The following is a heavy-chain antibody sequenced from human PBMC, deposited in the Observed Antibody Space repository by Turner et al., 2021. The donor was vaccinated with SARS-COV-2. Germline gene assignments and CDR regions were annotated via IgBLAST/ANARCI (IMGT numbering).Heavy chain of an antibody. Sequence: QVTLRESGPALVKPTQTLTLTCTFSGFSLSTSGMCVSWIRQPPGKALEWLARIDWDDDKYYSTSLKTRLTISKDTSNNQVVLTMTNMDPVDTATYYCARDHYDILAGYDEGMDVWGQGTTVTVSS. J-gene: IGHJ6*02. V-gene: IGHV2-70*15. CDR1: GFSLSTSGMC. CDR2: IDWDDDK. D-gene: IGHD3-9*01. CDR3: ARDHYDILAGYDEGMDV.